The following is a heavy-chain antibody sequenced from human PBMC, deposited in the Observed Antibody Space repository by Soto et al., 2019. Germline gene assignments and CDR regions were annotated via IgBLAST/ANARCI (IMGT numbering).Heavy chain of an antibody. CDR3: ARFSGSLHYYYYYAMDV. V-gene: IGHV5-10-1*04. Sequence: GESLKISCKASGYTFTSYLISWVRQVPGKGLEWMGRIDPSDSDTRYSPSFQGLVTISADRSISTAYLQWSSLRASDTAMYYCARFSGSLHYYYYYAMDVWGQGTTVTVSS. CDR1: GYTFTSYL. CDR2: IDPSDSDT. J-gene: IGHJ6*02. D-gene: IGHD1-26*01.